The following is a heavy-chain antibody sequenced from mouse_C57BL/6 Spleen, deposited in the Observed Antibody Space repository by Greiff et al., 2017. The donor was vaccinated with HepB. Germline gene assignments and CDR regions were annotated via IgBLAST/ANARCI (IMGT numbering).Heavy chain of an antibody. CDR2: IDPSDSYT. Sequence: VQLQQSGAELVMPGASVKLSCKASGYTFTSYWMHWVKQRPGQGLEWIGEIDPSDSYTNYNQKFKGKSTLTVDKSSRTAYMQLSSLTSEDSAVDYCARTRGYAMDYWGQGTSVTVSS. CDR3: ARTRGYAMDY. J-gene: IGHJ4*01. V-gene: IGHV1-69*01. CDR1: GYTFTSYW.